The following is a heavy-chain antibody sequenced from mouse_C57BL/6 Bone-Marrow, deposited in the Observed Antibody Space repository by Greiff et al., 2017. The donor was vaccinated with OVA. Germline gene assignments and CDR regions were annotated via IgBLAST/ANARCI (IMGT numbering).Heavy chain of an antibody. Sequence: QVQLQQPGAELVMPGASVKLSCKASGYTFTSYWMHWVKQRPGQGLEWIGEIDPSDSYTNYNQKFKGKATLTVDKSSSTAYMQLSSLTSADSAVDYCARTYYSNPYFDYWGQGTTLTVSS. V-gene: IGHV1-69*01. J-gene: IGHJ2*01. D-gene: IGHD2-5*01. CDR1: GYTFTSYW. CDR2: IDPSDSYT. CDR3: ARTYYSNPYFDY.